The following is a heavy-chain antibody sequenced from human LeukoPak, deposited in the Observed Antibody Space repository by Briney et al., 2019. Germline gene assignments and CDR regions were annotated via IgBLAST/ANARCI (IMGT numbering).Heavy chain of an antibody. V-gene: IGHV1-18*04. J-gene: IGHJ4*02. CDR3: ARDYSNYETDY. Sequence: GASVKVSCKASGYTFTGYYMHWVRQAPGQGLEWMGWISAYNGNTNYAQKLQGRVTMTTDISTSTAYMEQRGLSSDDTAVYYCARDYSNYETDYWGQGTLVTVSS. CDR1: GYTFTGYY. D-gene: IGHD4-11*01. CDR2: ISAYNGNT.